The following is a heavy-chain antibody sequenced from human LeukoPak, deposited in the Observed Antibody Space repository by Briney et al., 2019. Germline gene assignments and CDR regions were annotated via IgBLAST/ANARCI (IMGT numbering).Heavy chain of an antibody. Sequence: SETLSLTCAVSGGSISSSNWWSWVRQPPGKGLEWIGEIYHSGSTNYNPSLKSRVTMSVDMSKNQFSLKLNSVTAADTAVYYCARDPSGSGWPYFDYWGQGTLVTVSS. D-gene: IGHD6-19*01. J-gene: IGHJ4*02. CDR1: GGSISSSNW. CDR2: IYHSGST. V-gene: IGHV4-4*02. CDR3: ARDPSGSGWPYFDY.